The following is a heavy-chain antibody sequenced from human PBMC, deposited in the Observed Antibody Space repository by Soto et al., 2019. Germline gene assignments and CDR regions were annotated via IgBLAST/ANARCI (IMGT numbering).Heavy chain of an antibody. CDR2: INPNSGGT. D-gene: IGHD2-21*01. J-gene: IGHJ4*02. V-gene: IGHV1-2*02. CDR3: AREASSVISLDY. CDR1: GYTFTGYY. Sequence: ASVKVSCKASGYTFTGYYIHWVRQAPGQGLEWMGWINPNSGGTNYAQKFQGRVTLTRDTSISTAYMELYSLRSDDTAVYYCAREASSVISLDYWGQGTLVTVSS.